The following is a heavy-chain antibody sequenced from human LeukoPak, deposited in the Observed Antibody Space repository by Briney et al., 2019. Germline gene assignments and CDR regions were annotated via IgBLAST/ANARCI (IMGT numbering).Heavy chain of an antibody. Sequence: SETLSLTCTVSGGSISSSSYYWGWIRQPPGKGLEWIGSIYYSGSTYYNPSLKSRVTISVDTSKNQFSLKLSSVTAADTAVYYCARPGAVWGSYRYTRPFDYWGQGTLVTVSS. D-gene: IGHD3-16*02. V-gene: IGHV4-39*01. J-gene: IGHJ4*02. CDR3: ARPGAVWGSYRYTRPFDY. CDR1: GGSISSSSYY. CDR2: IYYSGST.